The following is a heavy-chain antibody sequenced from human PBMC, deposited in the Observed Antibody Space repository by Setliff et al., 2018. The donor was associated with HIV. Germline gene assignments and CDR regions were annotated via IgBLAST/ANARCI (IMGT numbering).Heavy chain of an antibody. J-gene: IGHJ4*02. V-gene: IGHV4-59*11. Sequence: SETLSLTCTVSGGSISSHYWSWIRQAPGKGLEWIGYIYYSGGTTYNPSLESRVTISLDTPNNQFSLRVRYVSTADTAVYYCARDLRGSWALDYWGQGTLVTVSS. CDR2: IYYSGGT. D-gene: IGHD3-10*01. CDR3: ARDLRGSWALDY. CDR1: GGSISSHY.